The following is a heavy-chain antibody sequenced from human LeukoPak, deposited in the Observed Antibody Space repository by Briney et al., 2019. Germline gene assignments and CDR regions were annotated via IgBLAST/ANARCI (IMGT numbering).Heavy chain of an antibody. CDR1: GFTFDDYA. CDR3: AKDVGVAVTGVLDF. J-gene: IGHJ4*02. Sequence: GRSQRLSCAASGFTFDDYAMHWVRQAPGKGLEWVSGINWNSGSIGYADSVKGRFTISRDNAKNSLYLQMNGLRPEDTALYYCAKDVGVAVTGVLDFWGQGTLVTVSS. CDR2: INWNSGSI. D-gene: IGHD6-19*01. V-gene: IGHV3-9*01.